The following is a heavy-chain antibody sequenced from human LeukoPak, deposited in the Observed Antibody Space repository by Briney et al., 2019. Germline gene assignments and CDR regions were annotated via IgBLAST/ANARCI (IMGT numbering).Heavy chain of an antibody. CDR3: ARAYSSSWYWNWFDP. CDR2: IYYSGST. CDR1: GGSISSYY. J-gene: IGHJ5*02. V-gene: IGHV4-59*01. Sequence: SETLSLTCTVSGGSISSYYWSWIRQPPGKGLEWIGYIYYSGSTNYNPSLKSRVTISVDTSKNQFSLKLSSVTAADTAVYYCARAYSSSWYWNWFDPWGQGTLVTVS. D-gene: IGHD6-13*01.